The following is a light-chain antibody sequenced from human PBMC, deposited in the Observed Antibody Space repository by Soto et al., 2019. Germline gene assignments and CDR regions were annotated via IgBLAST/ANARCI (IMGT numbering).Light chain of an antibody. CDR2: GVS. V-gene: IGKV3-20*01. CDR3: HQSGDSPT. J-gene: IGKJ1*01. CDR1: QTVNANF. Sequence: EIVLTQSPGTLSLSPGERATLYCRSSQTVNANFLAWYQQKPGQAPRLLIYGVSNRAPGIPDRFSGSGSGTDITLTISRLEPEDFAVYYCHQSGDSPTFGQETRVEIK.